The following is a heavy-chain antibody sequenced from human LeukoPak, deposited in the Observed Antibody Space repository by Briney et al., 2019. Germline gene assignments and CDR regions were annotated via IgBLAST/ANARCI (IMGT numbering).Heavy chain of an antibody. CDR2: INPTGTCT. V-gene: IGHV1-46*01. D-gene: IGHD4-17*01. CDR3: ARDQSGSTTVTVTTDYWYFDV. Sequence: ASVKVSCKASGYRFTSTYMHWVRQAPGQGLEWMGLINPTGTCTKYAQKFQGRVSMTRDTSTSTDYMELRSLTSEDSAVYYCARDQSGSTTVTVTTDYWYFDVWGRGTLVTVSS. CDR1: GYRFTSTY. J-gene: IGHJ2*01.